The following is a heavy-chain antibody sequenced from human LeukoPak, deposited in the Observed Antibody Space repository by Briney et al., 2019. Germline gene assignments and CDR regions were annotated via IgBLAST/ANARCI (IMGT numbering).Heavy chain of an antibody. Sequence: GGSLRLSCSASGFTVITNDMTWVRQAPGKGLEWVSVLYSDGNTKYADSVQGRFTISRDNSKNTLYLEKNSLSPDDTAVYYCARGVEPMSANTLAYWGQGTLVTVSS. V-gene: IGHV3-53*01. CDR3: ARGVEPMSANTLAY. D-gene: IGHD3-16*01. J-gene: IGHJ4*02. CDR2: LYSDGNT. CDR1: GFTVITND.